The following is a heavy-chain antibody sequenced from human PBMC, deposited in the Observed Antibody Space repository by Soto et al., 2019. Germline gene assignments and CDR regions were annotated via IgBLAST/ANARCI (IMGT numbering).Heavy chain of an antibody. V-gene: IGHV4-4*02. CDR2: IYRTGST. CDR1: GGSFTSNNW. Sequence: SETLSLTCAVSGGSFTSNNWWTWVRQPPVQGLEWIVEIYRTGSTNYNPSLTSRVTISLDKSENQFSLKVTSLTAADTAVYYCASRDPGTSVDYWGQGTLVTVSS. CDR3: ASRDPGTSVDY. J-gene: IGHJ4*02. D-gene: IGHD1-7*01.